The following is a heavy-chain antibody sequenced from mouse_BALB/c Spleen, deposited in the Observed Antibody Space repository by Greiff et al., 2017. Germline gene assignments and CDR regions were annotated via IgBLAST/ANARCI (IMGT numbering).Heavy chain of an antibody. J-gene: IGHJ2*01. D-gene: IGHD2-13*01. CDR3: GRRKFGDYGDYFDY. CDR2: INPYNGDT. V-gene: IGHV1-37*01. CDR1: GYSFTGYF. Sequence: EVKLMESGPELVKPGASVKISCKASGYSFTGYFMNWVKQSHGKSLEWIGRINPYNGDTFYNQKFKGKATLTVDKSSSTAHMELLSLTSEDSAVYYCGRRKFGDYGDYFDYWGQGTTLTVSS.